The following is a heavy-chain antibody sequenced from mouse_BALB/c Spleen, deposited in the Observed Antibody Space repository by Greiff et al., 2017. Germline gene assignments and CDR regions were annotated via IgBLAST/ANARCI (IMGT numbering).Heavy chain of an antibody. CDR2: ISNLAYSI. Sequence: EVMLVESGGGLVQPGGSRKLSCAASGFTFSDYGMAWVRQAPGKGPEWVAFISNLAYSIYYADTVTGRFTISRENAKNTLYLEMSSLRSEDTAMYYCARSSMIKRYFDVWGAGTTVTVSS. CDR3: ARSSMIKRYFDV. D-gene: IGHD2-4*01. V-gene: IGHV5-15*02. CDR1: GFTFSDYG. J-gene: IGHJ1*01.